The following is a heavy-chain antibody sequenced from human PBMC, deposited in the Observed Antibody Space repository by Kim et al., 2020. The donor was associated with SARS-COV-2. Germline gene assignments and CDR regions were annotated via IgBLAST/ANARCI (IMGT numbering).Heavy chain of an antibody. CDR1: GFTFSSYA. J-gene: IGHJ6*02. D-gene: IGHD6-19*01. CDR2: ISYDGSNK. V-gene: IGHV3-30*04. Sequence: GGSLRLSCAASGFTFSSYAMHWVRQAPGKGLEWVAVISYDGSNKYYADSVKGRFTISRDNSKNTLYLQMNSLRAEDKAVYYCARDWSSGWYQGYYYYYGMDVWGQGTTVTVSS. CDR3: ARDWSSGWYQGYYYYYGMDV.